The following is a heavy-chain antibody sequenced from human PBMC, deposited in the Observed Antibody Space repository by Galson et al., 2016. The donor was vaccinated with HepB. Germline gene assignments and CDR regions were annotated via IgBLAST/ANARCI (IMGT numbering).Heavy chain of an antibody. CDR2: IPYDGSSQ. Sequence: SLRLSCAASGFTFSIYAMHWVRQAPGKGLEWVVLIPYDGSSQYYADSVRGRFTISRDNSKNTLCLQMDSLRPEDTAVYYCAKDGILGTTTQSKGMDVWGQGTTVTVSS. V-gene: IGHV3-30-3*01. CDR1: GFTFSIYA. CDR3: AKDGILGTTTQSKGMDV. D-gene: IGHD1-26*01. J-gene: IGHJ6*02.